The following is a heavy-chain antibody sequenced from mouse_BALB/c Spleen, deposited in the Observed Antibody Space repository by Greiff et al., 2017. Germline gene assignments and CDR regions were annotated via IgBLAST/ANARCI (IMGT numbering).Heavy chain of an antibody. J-gene: IGHJ2*01. CDR3: ARSYRYDVFDY. Sequence: EVQLQQSGAELVKPGASVKLSCTASGFNIKDSYMHWVQQRPEQGLEWIGRIDPANGNTKYDPMFQGKATITADTSSNTAYLQLSSLTSEDTAVYYCARSYRYDVFDYWGQGTTLTVSS. D-gene: IGHD2-14*01. CDR1: GFNIKDSY. CDR2: IDPANGNT. V-gene: IGHV14-3*02.